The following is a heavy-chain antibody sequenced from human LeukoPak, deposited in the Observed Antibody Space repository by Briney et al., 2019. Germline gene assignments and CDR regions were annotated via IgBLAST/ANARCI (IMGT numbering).Heavy chain of an antibody. V-gene: IGHV3-30*02. J-gene: IGHJ5*02. CDR3: AKDGPLLWFGPTDA. D-gene: IGHD3-10*01. CDR1: GSTFSSFG. Sequence: PGGSLRLSCVASGSTFSSFGMHWVRQAPGKGLEWVAFIRFDGSNKYYADSVKGRFTISRDNSKNTLYLQMNSLRPEDTAFYFCAKDGPLLWFGPTDAWGQGILVTVSS. CDR2: IRFDGSNK.